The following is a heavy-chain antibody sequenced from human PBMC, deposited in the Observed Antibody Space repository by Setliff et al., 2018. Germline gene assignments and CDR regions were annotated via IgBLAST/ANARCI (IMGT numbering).Heavy chain of an antibody. Sequence: KTGGSLRLSCAASGFTFSTYALSWVRQAPGKGPEWVSTITGNGNSLYYADSVKGRFIVSRDNAKNSLYLQMNSLGAEDTAVYFCARSPANGGHDAFDVWGQGTMVTVSS. D-gene: IGHD6-25*01. J-gene: IGHJ3*01. CDR1: GFTFSTYA. CDR3: ARSPANGGHDAFDV. CDR2: ITGNGNSL. V-gene: IGHV3-21*06.